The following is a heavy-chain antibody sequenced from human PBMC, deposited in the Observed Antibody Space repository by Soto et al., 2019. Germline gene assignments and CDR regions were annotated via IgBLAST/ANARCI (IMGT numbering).Heavy chain of an antibody. CDR1: GGSVLAFH. J-gene: IGHJ3*02. V-gene: IGHV4-59*02. CDR2: LGHGGST. D-gene: IGHD2-15*01. CDR3: ARNTRGGMAVRYADAFDI. Sequence: PSETLSLTCSVSGGSVLAFHWTWVRQPPGKGLEWVAFLGHGGSTDYNPSLKSRVTISVDTSKNQFSLKLSSVTAADTAVYYCARNTRGGMAVRYADAFDIWGQGTMVTVSS.